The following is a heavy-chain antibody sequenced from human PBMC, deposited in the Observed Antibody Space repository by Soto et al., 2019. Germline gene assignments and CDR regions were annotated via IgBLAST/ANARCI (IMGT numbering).Heavy chain of an antibody. Sequence: GASVKVSCKATGGTFRNYAISWVRQAPGQGLEWLGGIIPTSGEANYAQNFQGRVTFIADKSTSTASMELSSLRYEDTAEYYCALVDYTMVRGVAHYYYAMNVWGQGTTVTVSS. CDR3: ALVDYTMVRGVAHYYYAMNV. CDR1: GGTFRNYA. D-gene: IGHD3-10*01. CDR2: IIPTSGEA. V-gene: IGHV1-69*06. J-gene: IGHJ6*01.